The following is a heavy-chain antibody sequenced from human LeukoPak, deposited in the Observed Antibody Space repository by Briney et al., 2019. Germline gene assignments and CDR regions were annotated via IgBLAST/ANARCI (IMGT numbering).Heavy chain of an antibody. CDR3: ARDKIRCAAFDI. CDR1: GFTFSSYE. J-gene: IGHJ3*02. Sequence: PGGSLRLSCAASGFTFSSYEMNWVRQAPGKGLQWVSDISSSGTTIYYADSVKGRFTISRDNAKNSLYLQMNSLRAEDTAVYYCARDKIRCAAFDIWGQGTMVTVSS. CDR2: ISSSGTTI. V-gene: IGHV3-48*03. D-gene: IGHD3-16*01.